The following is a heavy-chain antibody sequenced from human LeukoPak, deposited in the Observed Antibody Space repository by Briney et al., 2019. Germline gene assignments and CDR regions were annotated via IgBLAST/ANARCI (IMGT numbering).Heavy chain of an antibody. CDR1: GGSFTDDF. J-gene: IGHJ4*02. CDR3: ARITRQGVQFDF. V-gene: IGHV4-34*01. Sequence: SETLSLTCDVYGGSFTDDFWSWIRQTPDKELEGIAELNHSGGTNYNPSLASRVIMSVDTSRNQFSLMLGSVTAADTGVYYCARITRQGVQFDFWGQGILITVSS. CDR2: LNHSGGT. D-gene: IGHD1-20*01.